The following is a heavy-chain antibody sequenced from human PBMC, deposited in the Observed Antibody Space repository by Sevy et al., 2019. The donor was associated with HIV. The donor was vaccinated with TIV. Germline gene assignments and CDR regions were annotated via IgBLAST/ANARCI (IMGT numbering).Heavy chain of an antibody. CDR1: GFTFDDYA. CDR3: AKDTAPGIAVAGTKDYYYGMDV. CDR2: ISWNSGSI. J-gene: IGHJ6*02. V-gene: IGHV3-9*01. D-gene: IGHD6-19*01. Sequence: GGSLRLSCAASGFTFDDYAMHWVRQAPGKGLEWVSGISWNSGSIGYADSVKGRFTISRDNAKNSLYLQMNSLRAEDTALHYCAKDTAPGIAVAGTKDYYYGMDVWGQGTTVTVSS.